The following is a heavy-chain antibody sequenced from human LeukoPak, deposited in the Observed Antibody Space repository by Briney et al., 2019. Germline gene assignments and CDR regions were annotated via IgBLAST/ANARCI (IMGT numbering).Heavy chain of an antibody. V-gene: IGHV5-51*01. D-gene: IGHD2-2*01. CDR1: GHSFISYW. Sequence: GESLKISCKGSGHSFISYWIGWVRQMPGKGLEWMGIIYPGDSDTRYSPSFQGQVTISADKSISTAYLQWSSLKASDTAMYYCARHSSSTLYYFDYWGQGTLVTVSS. CDR2: IYPGDSDT. CDR3: ARHSSSTLYYFDY. J-gene: IGHJ4*02.